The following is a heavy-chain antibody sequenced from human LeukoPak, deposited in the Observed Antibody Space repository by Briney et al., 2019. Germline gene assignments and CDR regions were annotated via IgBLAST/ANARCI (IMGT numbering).Heavy chain of an antibody. CDR2: IYYSGST. CDR3: VIRSGWEPYFDY. Sequence: SETLSLTCTVSGGSISSYYWSWIRQPPGKGLEWIGYIYYSGSTNYNTSLKSRVTISVDASKDQFSLKLSSVTAADTAVYYCVIRSGWEPYFDYWGQGTLVTVSS. J-gene: IGHJ4*02. D-gene: IGHD1-26*01. V-gene: IGHV4-59*01. CDR1: GGSISSYY.